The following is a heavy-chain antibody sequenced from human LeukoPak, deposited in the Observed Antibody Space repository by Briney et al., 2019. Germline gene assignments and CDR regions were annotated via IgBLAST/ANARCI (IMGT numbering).Heavy chain of an antibody. CDR2: ISSTSSYI. CDR1: GFIFNSHS. CDR3: AKSRVSYWVPEFDY. J-gene: IGHJ4*02. V-gene: IGHV3-21*04. Sequence: GGSLRLSCAASGFIFNSHSMNWVRQAPGKGLEWVSSISSTSSYIYYADSVKSRFTISRDNAKNSLYLQMNSLRAEDTAIYYCAKSRVSYWVPEFDYWGQGTLVTVSS. D-gene: IGHD1-26*01.